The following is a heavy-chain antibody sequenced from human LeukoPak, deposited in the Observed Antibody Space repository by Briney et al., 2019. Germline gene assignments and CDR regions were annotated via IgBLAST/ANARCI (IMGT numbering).Heavy chain of an antibody. Sequence: ASVKASCKASGYTFTSYAMNWVRQAPGQGLEWMGWINTNTGNPTYAQGFTGRFVFSLDTSVSTAYLQISSLKAEDTAVYYCARGVVIVGATPYYFDYWGQGTLVTVSS. V-gene: IGHV7-4-1*02. J-gene: IGHJ4*02. CDR3: ARGVVIVGATPYYFDY. CDR2: INTNTGNP. CDR1: GYTFTSYA. D-gene: IGHD1-26*01.